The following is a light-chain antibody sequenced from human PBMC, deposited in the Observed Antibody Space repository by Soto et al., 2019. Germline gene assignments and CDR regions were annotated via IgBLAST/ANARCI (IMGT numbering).Light chain of an antibody. CDR2: DAS. J-gene: IGKJ1*01. CDR3: QQYHRYSWT. V-gene: IGKV1-5*01. Sequence: DIQMTQSPSTLSASVGDRVSIACRASQSSSSLAWYQQKPGKAPKLLIYDASSLESGVPSRFSGSGSGTEFTLSINSLQPQDFVTYYCQQYHRYSWTFGQGTKVEIK. CDR1: QSSSS.